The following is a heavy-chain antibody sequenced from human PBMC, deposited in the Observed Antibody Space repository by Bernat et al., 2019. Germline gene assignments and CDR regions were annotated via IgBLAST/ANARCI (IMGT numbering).Heavy chain of an antibody. CDR3: ARWGHLGELSLSAY. CDR2: ITSSSTYI. D-gene: IGHD3-16*02. Sequence: EVQLVESGGGLVKPGGSLRLSCAASGFTFSSNSMNWVRQAPGKGMKWVSCITSSSTYIYYADSVKGRFTISRDNAKNSLYLQMNSLRAEDTAMYYCARWGHLGELSLSAYWGQGTLVTVSS. V-gene: IGHV3-21*01. CDR1: GFTFSSNS. J-gene: IGHJ4*02.